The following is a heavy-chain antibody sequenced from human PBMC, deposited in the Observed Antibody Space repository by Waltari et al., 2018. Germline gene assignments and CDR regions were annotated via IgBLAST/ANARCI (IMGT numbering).Heavy chain of an antibody. D-gene: IGHD3-22*01. CDR2: IIPLFGTT. J-gene: IGHJ4*02. CDR1: GDTFRRYA. Sequence: QVQLVQSGAEVKQPGSSMKVSCKASGDTFRRYAISWVRQAPGQGLEWMGGIIPLFGTTNYAQKFQGRATMTADEPTSTAYVELRSLKSEDTAVYFCARSYYYDRRANYPSLGAFDSWGQGTLVT. V-gene: IGHV1-69*12. CDR3: ARSYYYDRRANYPSLGAFDS.